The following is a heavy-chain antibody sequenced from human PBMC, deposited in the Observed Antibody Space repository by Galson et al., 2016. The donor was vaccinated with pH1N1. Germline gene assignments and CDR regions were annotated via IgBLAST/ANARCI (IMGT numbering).Heavy chain of an antibody. CDR2: IKPNSGDT. V-gene: IGHV1-2*02. D-gene: IGHD2-8*01. J-gene: IGHJ4*02. Sequence: SVKVSCKASGYTFTGYYIHWVRQAPGQGLEWMGWIKPNSGDTKYAQKFQGRVTMTRDTSISTAYMELSSLRSDDMAIYYCARGRYCNNRDCFMGIDSWGQGTLSPSP. CDR1: GYTFTGYY. CDR3: ARGRYCNNRDCFMGIDS.